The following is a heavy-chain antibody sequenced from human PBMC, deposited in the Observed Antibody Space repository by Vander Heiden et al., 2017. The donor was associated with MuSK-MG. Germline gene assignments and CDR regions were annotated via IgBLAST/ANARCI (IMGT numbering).Heavy chain of an antibody. CDR3: AADYGDYGVKGNWFDP. Sequence: QMQLVQSGPEVKKPGTSVKVSCKASGFTFTSSAVQWVRQARGQRLEWIGWIVVGSGNTNYAQKFQERVTITRDMSTSTADMERSSMRSEETAVYYCAADYGDYGVKGNWFDPWGHGTLVTVSS. V-gene: IGHV1-58*01. CDR2: IVVGSGNT. CDR1: GFTFTSSA. J-gene: IGHJ5*02. D-gene: IGHD4-17*01.